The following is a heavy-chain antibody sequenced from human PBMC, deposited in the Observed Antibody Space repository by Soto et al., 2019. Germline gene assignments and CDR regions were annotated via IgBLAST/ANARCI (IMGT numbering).Heavy chain of an antibody. V-gene: IGHV4-59*08. CDR1: GGSISSYY. J-gene: IGHJ4*02. CDR3: TRLGSYYQALDY. Sequence: SETLSLSCTVSGGSISSYYWSWIRQPPGKGLEWIGYIYYSGSTNYNPSLKSRVTISVDMSKNQFSLNLSSVTAADTAVYYCTRLGSYYQALDYWGQGTLVTVSS. CDR2: IYYSGST. D-gene: IGHD3-10*01.